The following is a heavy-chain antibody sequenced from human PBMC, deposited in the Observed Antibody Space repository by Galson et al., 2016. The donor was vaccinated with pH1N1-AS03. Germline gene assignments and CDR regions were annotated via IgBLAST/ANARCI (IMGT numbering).Heavy chain of an antibody. D-gene: IGHD6-19*01. CDR1: GLTVYNNY. V-gene: IGHV3-53*01. CDR2: IYSAGTT. J-gene: IGHJ3*02. Sequence: SLRLSCAASGLTVYNNYMAWLRQAPGGGLEWVSIIYSAGTTFYVDSVKGRFTISRDNSKNTLYLQMDSLRAEDTAIYYCARGISGGSTGWRGAFDIWGQGTKLTVSS. CDR3: ARGISGGSTGWRGAFDI.